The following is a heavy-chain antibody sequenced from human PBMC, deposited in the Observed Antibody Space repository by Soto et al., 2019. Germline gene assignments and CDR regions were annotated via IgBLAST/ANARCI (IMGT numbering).Heavy chain of an antibody. CDR1: GFTFSDYY. V-gene: IGHV3-11*01. D-gene: IGHD3-3*01. Sequence: QVQLVESGGGLVKPGGSLRLSCAASGFTFSDYYMSWIRQAPGKGLEWVSYISSSGSTIHYADSVKGRFTISRDNAKNLRYLQMNSLRAEATAVYYCARERKSGFWSGYDIDYWGQGTLVTVSS. J-gene: IGHJ4*02. CDR3: ARERKSGFWSGYDIDY. CDR2: ISSSGSTI.